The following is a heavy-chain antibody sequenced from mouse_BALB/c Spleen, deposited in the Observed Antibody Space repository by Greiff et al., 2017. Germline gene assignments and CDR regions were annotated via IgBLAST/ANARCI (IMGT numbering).Heavy chain of an antibody. J-gene: IGHJ3*01. CDR1: GYTFTSYY. D-gene: IGHD2-3*01. V-gene: IGHV1S81*02. CDR3: TRGWGDGYYAWFAY. Sequence: QVQLQQPGAELVKPGASVKLSCKASGYTFTSYYMYWVKQRPGQGLEWIGGINPSNGGTNFNEKFKSKATLTVDKSSSTAYMKLSSLTSEDSAVYYCTRGWGDGYYAWFAYWGQGTLVTVSA. CDR2: INPSNGGT.